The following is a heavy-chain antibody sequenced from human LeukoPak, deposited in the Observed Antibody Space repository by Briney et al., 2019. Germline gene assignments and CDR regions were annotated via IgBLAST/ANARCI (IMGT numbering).Heavy chain of an antibody. D-gene: IGHD3-22*01. J-gene: IGHJ4*02. CDR3: ARDRDYYDSSGPPDY. CDR2: INPNSGGT. V-gene: IGHV1-2*02. Sequence: ASVKVSCTASGYTFPSYGISWVRQAPGQGLEWMGWINPNSGGTNYAQKFQGRVTMTRDTSISTAYMELSRLRSDDTAVYYCARDRDYYDSSGPPDYWGQGTLVTVSS. CDR1: GYTFPSYG.